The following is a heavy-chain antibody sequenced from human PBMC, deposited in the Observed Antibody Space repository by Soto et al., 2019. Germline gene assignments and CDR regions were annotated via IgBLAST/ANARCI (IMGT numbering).Heavy chain of an antibody. Sequence: ASVKVSCKASGYTFTXYYMHWVRQAPGQGLEWMGWINPNSGGTNYAQKFQGRVTMTTDTSTSTAYMELRSLRSDDTAVYYCARAVKYYDILTGYSEDWYFDLSGRGTPVTVSS. D-gene: IGHD3-9*01. V-gene: IGHV1-2*02. CDR3: ARAVKYYDILTGYSEDWYFDL. CDR1: GYTFTXYY. CDR2: INPNSGGT. J-gene: IGHJ2*01.